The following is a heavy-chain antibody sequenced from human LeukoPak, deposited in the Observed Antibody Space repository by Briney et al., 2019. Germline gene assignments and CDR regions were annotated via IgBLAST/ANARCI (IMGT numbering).Heavy chain of an antibody. V-gene: IGHV3-53*01. J-gene: IGHJ4*02. CDR1: GFIVSSNY. CDR3: AALARDY. D-gene: IGHD3-3*02. CDR2: IHNDGST. Sequence: PGGSLRLSCAASGFIVSSNYMTWVRQAPGKGLEWVSVIHNDGSTYYADSVKGRFTISRDNSKNTLYFQMNSLTVEDTAVYYCAALARDYWGQGTLFTVSS.